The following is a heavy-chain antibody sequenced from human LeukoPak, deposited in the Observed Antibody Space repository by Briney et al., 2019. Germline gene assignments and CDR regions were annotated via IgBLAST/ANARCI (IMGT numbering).Heavy chain of an antibody. CDR1: GGSFSGYY. D-gene: IGHD6-19*01. V-gene: IGHV4-34*01. Sequence: SETLSLTCAVYGGSFSGYYWSWIRQPPGKGLEWIGEINHSGSTNYNPSLKSRVTISVDTSKNQFSLKLRRVTAADTAVYYCARAQWLVRRGFDYWGQGTLVTVSS. J-gene: IGHJ4*02. CDR2: INHSGST. CDR3: ARAQWLVRRGFDY.